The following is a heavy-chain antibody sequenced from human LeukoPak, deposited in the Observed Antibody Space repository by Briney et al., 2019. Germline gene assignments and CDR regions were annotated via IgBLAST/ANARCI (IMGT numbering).Heavy chain of an antibody. CDR1: GDSISSGSYF. D-gene: IGHD1-26*01. CDR2: ISTTGST. J-gene: IGHJ4*02. CDR3: ARHSNSGSYSGGH. V-gene: IGHV4-61*02. Sequence: SETLSLTCTVSGDSISSGSYFWSWIRQPAGKGLEWIGRISTTGSTNYNPSLKSRISISAVTSKNQFSLKLRSVTAADTAVYYCARHSNSGSYSGGHWGQGTLVTVSS.